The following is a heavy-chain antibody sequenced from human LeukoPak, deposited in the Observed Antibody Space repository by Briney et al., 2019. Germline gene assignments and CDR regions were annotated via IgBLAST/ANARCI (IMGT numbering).Heavy chain of an antibody. V-gene: IGHV3-30*18. CDR2: ISYDGSDK. D-gene: IGHD6-13*01. CDR3: AKDYSSKFARYFYSGIEV. CDR1: GFTFSAYG. Sequence: GGSLRLSCAASGFTFSAYGMHWVRQAPGKGLEWVALISYDGSDKYYPDSVKGRFSISRDNSKNTIDSHMSSLRAEDTAVYYCAKDYSSKFARYFYSGIEVWGQGATVTVSS. J-gene: IGHJ6*02.